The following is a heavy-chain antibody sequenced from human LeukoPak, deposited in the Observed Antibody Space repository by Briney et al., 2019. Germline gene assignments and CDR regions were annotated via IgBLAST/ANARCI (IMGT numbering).Heavy chain of an antibody. D-gene: IGHD3-10*01. Sequence: TSETLSLTCTVSGGSISSGSYYWSWIRQPAGKGLEWIGRIYVSGSTKYYPSLKARFTISEKTSKTQFSLKLSSLTAADTAVYYCLGVRGRRYYYYMDVWSKGTTVTVSS. CDR1: GGSISSGSYY. CDR2: IYVSGST. CDR3: LGVRGRRYYYYMDV. V-gene: IGHV4-61*02. J-gene: IGHJ6*03.